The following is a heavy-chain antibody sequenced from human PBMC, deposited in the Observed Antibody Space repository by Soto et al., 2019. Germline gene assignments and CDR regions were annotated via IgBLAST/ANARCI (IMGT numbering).Heavy chain of an antibody. D-gene: IGHD2-2*01. J-gene: IGHJ6*02. CDR1: GFTFSDNA. CDR3: AKSLSTAVNYGLAV. V-gene: IGHV3-23*01. Sequence: EVQLLESGGGLVQPGGSLRLSCGASGFTFSDNAMTWVRQAPGKGLEWVSSISDDGDSTYYADSVKGRFAVSRDNSKNTLFLHMNSLGAEDTAVYYCAKSLSTAVNYGLAVWGQGNSVTVSS. CDR2: ISDDGDST.